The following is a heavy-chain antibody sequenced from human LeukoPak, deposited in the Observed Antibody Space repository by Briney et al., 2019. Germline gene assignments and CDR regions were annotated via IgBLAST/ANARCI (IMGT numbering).Heavy chain of an antibody. CDR1: GGTFSSYA. CDR2: IIPIFGTA. Sequence: GASVKVSCKASGGTFSSYAISWVRQAPGQGLEWMGGIIPIFGTANYAQKFQGRVTITTDESTSTAYMELSSLRSEDTAVYYCARLRVYDSSGYYDYWGQGTLVTVSS. D-gene: IGHD3-22*01. J-gene: IGHJ4*02. CDR3: ARLRVYDSSGYYDY. V-gene: IGHV1-69*05.